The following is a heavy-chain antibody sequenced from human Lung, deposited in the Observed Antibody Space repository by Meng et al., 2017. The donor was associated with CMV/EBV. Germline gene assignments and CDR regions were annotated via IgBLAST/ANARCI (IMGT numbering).Heavy chain of an antibody. CDR3: ARDPIRVLRFLEWNYYYYGRDV. D-gene: IGHD3-3*01. CDR2: ISAYNGNT. V-gene: IGHV1-18*01. Sequence: SVXVSXXASGYTFTSYGISWVRQAPGQGLEWMGWISAYNGNTNYAQKLQGRVTMTTDTSTSTAYMELRSLRSDDTAVYYCARDPIRVLRFLEWNYYYYGRDVWGQGTXVTVSS. J-gene: IGHJ6*02. CDR1: GYTFTSYG.